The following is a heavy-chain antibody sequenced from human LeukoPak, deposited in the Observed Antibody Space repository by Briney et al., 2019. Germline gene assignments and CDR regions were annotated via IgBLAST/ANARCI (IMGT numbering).Heavy chain of an antibody. CDR1: GYTFTGYY. CDR3: VRAAGDSSGYYSDY. V-gene: IGHV1-2*02. D-gene: IGHD3-22*01. CDR2: INPNSGGT. J-gene: IGHJ4*02. Sequence: ASVKVSCKASGYTFTGYYMHWVRQAPGQGLEWMGWINPNSGGTNYAQKFQGRVTMTRDTYTSTAYMEMSSLRSEDTAVFYCVRAAGDSSGYYSDYWGQGTLVTVSS.